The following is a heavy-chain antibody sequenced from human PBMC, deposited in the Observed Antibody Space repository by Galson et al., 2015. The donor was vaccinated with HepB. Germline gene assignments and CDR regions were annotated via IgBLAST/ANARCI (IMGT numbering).Heavy chain of an antibody. D-gene: IGHD2-15*01. CDR1: GGTFSSYA. V-gene: IGHV1-69*13. CDR2: IIPIFGTA. J-gene: IGHJ6*02. CDR3: ARAGRVAATTTEDYYYYYGMDV. Sequence: SVKVSCKASGGTFSSYAISWVRQAPGQGLEWMGGIIPIFGTANYAQKFQGRVTITADESTSTAYMELSSLRSEDTAVYYCARAGRVAATTTEDYYYYYGMDVWGQGTTVTVSS.